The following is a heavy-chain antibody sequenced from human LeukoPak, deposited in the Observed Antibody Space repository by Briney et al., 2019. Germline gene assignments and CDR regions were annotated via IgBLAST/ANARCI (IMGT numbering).Heavy chain of an antibody. CDR2: ISWNSGSI. Sequence: GGSLRLSCAASGFTFDDYAMHWVRQAPGKGLEWVSGISWNSGSIGYADSVKGRFTISRDNAKNSLYLQMNSLRAEDMALYYCARTSSGSYWYYFDYWGQGTLVTVSS. V-gene: IGHV3-9*03. CDR1: GFTFDDYA. CDR3: ARTSSGSYWYYFDY. J-gene: IGHJ4*02. D-gene: IGHD1-26*01.